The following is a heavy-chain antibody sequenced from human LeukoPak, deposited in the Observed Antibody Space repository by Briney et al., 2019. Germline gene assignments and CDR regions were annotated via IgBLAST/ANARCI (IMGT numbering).Heavy chain of an antibody. CDR1: GGSISSGKW. D-gene: IGHD6-13*01. V-gene: IGHV4-4*02. J-gene: IGHJ4*02. CDR3: ARDAAAGYSLAC. Sequence: ASGTLSLTCGVSGGSISSGKWWSWVRQPPGKGLEWIGEISHSGSPNYNPSLKSRLTISVDLPKNQFSLDLRSVTAADTAVYYCARDAAAGYSLACWGQGTLVTVSS. CDR2: ISHSGSP.